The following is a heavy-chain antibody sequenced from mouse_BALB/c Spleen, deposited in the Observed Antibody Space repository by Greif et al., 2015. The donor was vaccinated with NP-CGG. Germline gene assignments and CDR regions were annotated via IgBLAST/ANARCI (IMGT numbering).Heavy chain of an antibody. CDR3: ARSGDGYANSDY. Sequence: EVQLQQSGPELMKPGASVKISCKASGYSFTSYYMHWVKQSHGKSLEWIGYIDPFNGGTSYNQKFKGKATLTVDKSSSTAYMHLSSLTSEDSAVYYCARSGDGYANSDYWGQGATLTVSS. V-gene: IGHV1-28*01. D-gene: IGHD2-2*01. CDR1: GYSFTSYY. J-gene: IGHJ2*01. CDR2: IDPFNGGT.